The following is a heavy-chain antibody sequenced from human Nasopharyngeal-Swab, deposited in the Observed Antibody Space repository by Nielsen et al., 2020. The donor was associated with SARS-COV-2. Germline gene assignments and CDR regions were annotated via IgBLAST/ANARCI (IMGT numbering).Heavy chain of an antibody. CDR2: IKQDGSEK. V-gene: IGHV3-7*03. J-gene: IGHJ3*02. CDR3: ARRDRYCSGGSCYGENAFDI. CDR1: GFTFSSYW. D-gene: IGHD2-15*01. Sequence: GESLKISCAASGFTFSSYWMSWVRQAPGKGLEWVANIKQDGSEKYYVDSVKGRFTISRDNAKNSLYLQMNSLRAEDTAVYYCARRDRYCSGGSCYGENAFDIWGQGTMVTVSP.